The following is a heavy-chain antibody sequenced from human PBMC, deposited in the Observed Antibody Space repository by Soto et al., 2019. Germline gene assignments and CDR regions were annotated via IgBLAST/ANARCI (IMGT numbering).Heavy chain of an antibody. D-gene: IGHD6-13*01. J-gene: IGHJ4*02. Sequence: SETLSLTCTVSGGSISSYYWSWIRQPPGKGLEWIGYIYYSGSTNYNPSLKSRVTISVDTSKNQFSLKLSSVTAADTAVYYCSGTEGAAADLFDYWGQGTLVTVSS. CDR2: IYYSGST. CDR1: GGSISSYY. CDR3: SGTEGAAADLFDY. V-gene: IGHV4-59*01.